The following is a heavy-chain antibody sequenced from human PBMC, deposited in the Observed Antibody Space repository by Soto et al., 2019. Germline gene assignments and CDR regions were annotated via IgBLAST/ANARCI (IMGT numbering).Heavy chain of an antibody. D-gene: IGHD6-19*01. V-gene: IGHV1-8*01. Sequence: QVQLVQSGAEVKQPGASVKVSCKASGYTFTSYDINWVRQATGQGLEWMGWMNPNSGNTGYAQKFQGRVTMTRNTSISTAYMELSSLRSEDTAVYYCARLYSSGWYSAFDIWGQGTMVTVSS. CDR1: GYTFTSYD. CDR2: MNPNSGNT. J-gene: IGHJ3*02. CDR3: ARLYSSGWYSAFDI.